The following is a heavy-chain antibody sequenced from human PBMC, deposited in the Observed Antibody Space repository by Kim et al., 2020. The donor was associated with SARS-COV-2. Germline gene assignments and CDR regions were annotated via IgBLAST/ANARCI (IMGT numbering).Heavy chain of an antibody. CDR3: ARSNILTGWGLYYYYGMDV. V-gene: IGHV4-59*01. Sequence: TRVTISVDTSKNQFSLKLSSVTAADTAVYYCARSNILTGWGLYYYYGMDVWGQGTTVTVSS. D-gene: IGHD3-9*01. J-gene: IGHJ6*02.